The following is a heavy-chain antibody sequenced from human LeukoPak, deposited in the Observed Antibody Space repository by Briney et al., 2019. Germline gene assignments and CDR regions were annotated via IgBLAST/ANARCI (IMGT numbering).Heavy chain of an antibody. CDR2: IWYDGSKK. D-gene: IGHD5-24*01. CDR1: GYTFSSYG. Sequence: GGSLRLSCAASGYTFSSYGMHWVRQAPGKGVEWVAVIWYDGSKKYYADSEKGRFTISRDNSKNTLYLQMNSLRAEDTALYYCARDPSDGYNTNFDYWGQGTLVTVSS. V-gene: IGHV3-33*01. J-gene: IGHJ4*02. CDR3: ARDPSDGYNTNFDY.